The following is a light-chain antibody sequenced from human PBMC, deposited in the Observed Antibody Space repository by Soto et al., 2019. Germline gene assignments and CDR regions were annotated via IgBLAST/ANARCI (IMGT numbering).Light chain of an antibody. CDR1: QSVSSSY. CDR2: GAS. Sequence: EIVLTQSPGTLSLSPGERATLSCRASQSVSSSYLAWYQQKPGQAPRLLIYGASSRATGIPDRFSGSGSGTVFSLTISRLEPEDFAVYYCQQYVGSPPFTFGPGTKVDIK. V-gene: IGKV3-20*01. J-gene: IGKJ3*01. CDR3: QQYVGSPPFT.